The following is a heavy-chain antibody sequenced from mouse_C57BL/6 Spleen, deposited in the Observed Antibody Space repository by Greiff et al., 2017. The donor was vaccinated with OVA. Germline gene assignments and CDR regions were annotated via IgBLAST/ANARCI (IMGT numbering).Heavy chain of an antibody. CDR3: ARNDGYPGYFDV. D-gene: IGHD2-3*01. Sequence: EVKLVESGGGLVKPGGSLKLSCAASGFTFSDYGMHWVRQAPEKGLEWVAYISSGSSTIYYADTVKGRFTISRDNAKNTLFLQMTSLRSEDTAMYYCARNDGYPGYFDVWGTGTTVTVSS. CDR2: ISSGSSTI. V-gene: IGHV5-17*01. J-gene: IGHJ1*03. CDR1: GFTFSDYG.